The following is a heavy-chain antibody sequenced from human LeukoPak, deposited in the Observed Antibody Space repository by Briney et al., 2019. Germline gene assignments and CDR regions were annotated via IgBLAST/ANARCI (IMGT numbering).Heavy chain of an antibody. J-gene: IGHJ1*01. CDR2: IHYSGST. V-gene: IGHV4-59*08. CDR3: ARSYSSGGNVALFQH. Sequence: SETLSLTCTVSGGAISSYYWSWIRQPPGRGLQDIGFIHYSGSTNYNPSLKSRFTISVDTSKNQFSLKLSSVTAADTAVYYWARSYSSGGNVALFQHWGQGILVTVSS. CDR1: GGAISSYY. D-gene: IGHD6-19*01.